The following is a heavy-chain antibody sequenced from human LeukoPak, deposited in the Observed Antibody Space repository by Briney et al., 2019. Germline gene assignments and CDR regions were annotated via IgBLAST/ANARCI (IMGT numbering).Heavy chain of an antibody. D-gene: IGHD3-3*01. CDR3: ARGEGISITIFGVVLDY. CDR2: INPNSGGT. Sequence: GASVKVSCKASGYTFTGYYMHWVRQAPGQGLEWMGWINPNSGGTNYAQKFQGRVTMTRDTSISTAYMELSRLRSDDTALYYCARGEGISITIFGVVLDYWGQVTLVTVSS. J-gene: IGHJ4*02. V-gene: IGHV1-2*02. CDR1: GYTFTGYY.